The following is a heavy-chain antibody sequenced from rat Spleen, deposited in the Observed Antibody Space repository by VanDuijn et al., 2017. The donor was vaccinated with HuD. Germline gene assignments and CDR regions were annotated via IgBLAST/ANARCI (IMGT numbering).Heavy chain of an antibody. D-gene: IGHD1-6*01. CDR1: GFIFSDYG. CDR3: AREDGLLPFDF. V-gene: IGHV5-7*01. Sequence: EVQLVESDGGLVQPGRSLKLSCAASGFIFSDYGMAWVRQAPKKGLEWVATINYEGVKTYYRDSVKGRFTISRDNAKSTLFLQMNSLRSEDTATYYCAREDGLLPFDFWGQGVMVTVSS. J-gene: IGHJ2*01. CDR2: INYEGVKT.